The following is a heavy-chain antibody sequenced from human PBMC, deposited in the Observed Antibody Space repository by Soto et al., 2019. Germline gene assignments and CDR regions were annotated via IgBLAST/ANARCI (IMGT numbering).Heavy chain of an antibody. Sequence: GGSLRLSCAASGFTFSSYGMHWVRQAPGKGLEWVAVIWYDGSNKYYADSVKGRFTISRDNSKNTLYLQMNSLRAEDTAVYYCATQVDILTGPLNPLFDYWGQGTLVTVSS. CDR1: GFTFSSYG. J-gene: IGHJ4*02. CDR3: ATQVDILTGPLNPLFDY. CDR2: IWYDGSNK. D-gene: IGHD3-9*01. V-gene: IGHV3-33*01.